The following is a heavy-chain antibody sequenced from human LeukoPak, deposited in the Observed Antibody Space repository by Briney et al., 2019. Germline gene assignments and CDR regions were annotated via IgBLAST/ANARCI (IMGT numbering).Heavy chain of an antibody. J-gene: IGHJ4*02. D-gene: IGHD3-22*01. Sequence: ASVKVSCKPSGYTFIDHYLHWVRQAPGQGLESLGWIDPDTGDTNYPQKFQGRVTMTRDTSSSTAYMELNRLRSDDTAVYYCARAGHNSNSGGYDFWGLGTLVIVSS. CDR1: GYTFIDHY. V-gene: IGHV1-2*02. CDR3: ARAGHNSNSGGYDF. CDR2: IDPDTGDT.